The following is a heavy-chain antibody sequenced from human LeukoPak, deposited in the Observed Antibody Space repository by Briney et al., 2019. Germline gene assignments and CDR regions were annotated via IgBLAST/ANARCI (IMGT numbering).Heavy chain of an antibody. J-gene: IGHJ6*03. CDR3: ARAVVVAATLINYYYMDV. D-gene: IGHD2-15*01. Sequence: SETLSLTCTVSGGSISSYYWSWIRQPPGKGLEWIGYIYYSGCTNYHPSLKSRVTISVDTSKNQFSLKLSSVTAADTAVYYCARAVVVAATLINYYYMDVWGKGTTVTVSS. CDR2: IYYSGCT. V-gene: IGHV4-59*01. CDR1: GGSISSYY.